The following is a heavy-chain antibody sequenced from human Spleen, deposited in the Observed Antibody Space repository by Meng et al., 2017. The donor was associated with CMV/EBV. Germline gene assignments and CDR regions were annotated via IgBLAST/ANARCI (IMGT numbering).Heavy chain of an antibody. V-gene: IGHV1-8*01. J-gene: IGHJ6*02. CDR2: MNPDSGNT. CDR3: ARGSGGGYWRGSASRYGMDV. CDR1: GYTFTSYD. Sequence: ASVKVSCKASGYTFTSYDINWVRQATGPGLEWMGWMNPDSGNTGYAQKFQGRVTMTRNTSISTAYMELSSLRSEDTAVYYRARGSGGGYWRGSASRYGMDVWGQGTTVTVSS. D-gene: IGHD2-21*01.